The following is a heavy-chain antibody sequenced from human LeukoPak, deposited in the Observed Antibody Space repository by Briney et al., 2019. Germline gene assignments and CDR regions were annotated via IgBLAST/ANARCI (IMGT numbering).Heavy chain of an antibody. J-gene: IGHJ3*02. CDR3: ATPYDSSGYDAFDI. V-gene: IGHV1-69*04. Sequence: ASVKVSCKASGGTFSSYAISWVRPAPGQGLEGMGRIIPILGIANYAQKFQGRVTITADKSTSTAYMELCSLRSEDTAVYYCATPYDSSGYDAFDIWGQGTMVTVSS. CDR1: GGTFSSYA. CDR2: IIPILGIA. D-gene: IGHD3-22*01.